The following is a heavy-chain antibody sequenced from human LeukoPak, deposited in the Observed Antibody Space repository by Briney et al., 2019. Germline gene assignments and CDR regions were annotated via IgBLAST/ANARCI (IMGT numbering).Heavy chain of an antibody. Sequence: GGSLRLSCAASGFIFSTYGMYWVRQAPGKGLEWGAFIRHDGTIKNYAYSVKGRSTISRDNSKNTLYLQMNNLRAEDTAVYYCAKDSLADIDYWGQGTLVTVSS. D-gene: IGHD3-16*01. J-gene: IGHJ4*02. V-gene: IGHV3-30*02. CDR2: IRHDGTIK. CDR1: GFIFSTYG. CDR3: AKDSLADIDY.